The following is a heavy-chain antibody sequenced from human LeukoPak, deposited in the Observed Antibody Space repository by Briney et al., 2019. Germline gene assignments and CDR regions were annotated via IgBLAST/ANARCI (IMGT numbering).Heavy chain of an antibody. V-gene: IGHV3-74*01. CDR1: GMTFSNHW. J-gene: IGHJ4*02. CDR2: IKTDGRTT. D-gene: IGHD5-18*01. Sequence: GGSLRLSCAASGMTFSNHWMHWVRQAPGKGLVWVSLIKTDGRTTIYADSVKGRFTISRDNGKSTLDLQMNSLRAEDTAVYYCARGGAAMAYYWGQGTLVTASS. CDR3: ARGGAAMAYY.